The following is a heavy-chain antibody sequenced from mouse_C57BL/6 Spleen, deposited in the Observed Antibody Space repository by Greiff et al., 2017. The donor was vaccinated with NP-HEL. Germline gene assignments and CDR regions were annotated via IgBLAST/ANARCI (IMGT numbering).Heavy chain of an antibody. CDR1: GYAFTNYL. V-gene: IGHV1-54*01. CDR3: ARPSYYYGSSPYAMDY. Sequence: QVQLKQSGAELVRPGTSVKVSCKASGYAFTNYLIEWVKQRPGQGLEWIGVINPGSGGTNYNEKFKGKATLTADKSSSTAYMQLSSLTSEDSAVYFCARPSYYYGSSPYAMDYWGQGTSVTVSS. CDR2: INPGSGGT. J-gene: IGHJ4*01. D-gene: IGHD1-1*01.